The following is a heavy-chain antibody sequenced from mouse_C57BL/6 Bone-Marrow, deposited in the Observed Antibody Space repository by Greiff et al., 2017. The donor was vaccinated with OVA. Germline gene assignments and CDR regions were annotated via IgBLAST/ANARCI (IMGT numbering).Heavy chain of an antibody. Sequence: QVQLQQSGAELVRPGTSVKVSCKASGYAFTNYLIEWVKQRPGQGLEWIGVINPGSGGTNYNEKFKGKATLTADKSSSTAYMQLSSLTSEDSAVXFCARGGYYLAWFAYWGQGTLVTVSA. J-gene: IGHJ3*01. CDR1: GYAFTNYL. D-gene: IGHD2-3*01. V-gene: IGHV1-54*01. CDR3: ARGGYYLAWFAY. CDR2: INPGSGGT.